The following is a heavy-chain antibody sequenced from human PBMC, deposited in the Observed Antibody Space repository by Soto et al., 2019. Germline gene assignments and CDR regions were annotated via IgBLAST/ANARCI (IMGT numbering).Heavy chain of an antibody. CDR2: IRSSSSYI. J-gene: IGHJ6*02. Sequence: EVQLVESGGGLVKPGGSLRLSCASSGFTFSSYSMNWFRQYPVKGLEWVSSIRSSSSYIYYADSVKGRYTISRDNAKNSLYLQMNRLRAEDPAVYYCARCTPQLGHYYGMDVWGHGTTVTVS. CDR3: ARCTPQLGHYYGMDV. V-gene: IGHV3-21*01. D-gene: IGHD6-6*01. CDR1: GFTFSSYS.